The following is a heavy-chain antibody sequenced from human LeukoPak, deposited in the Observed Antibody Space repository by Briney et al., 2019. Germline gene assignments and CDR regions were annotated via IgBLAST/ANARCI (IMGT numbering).Heavy chain of an antibody. CDR1: GFTFSNAW. Sequence: GGSLRLSCAASGFTFSNAWMSWVRQAPGKGLEWVGRIKSKTDGGTTDYAAPVKGRFTISRDDSKNTLYLQMNSLKTEDTAVYYCTTGWCSSTSCYVGYYYYYYMDVWGKGTTVTVSS. V-gene: IGHV3-15*01. CDR2: IKSKTDGGTT. D-gene: IGHD2-2*01. J-gene: IGHJ6*03. CDR3: TTGWCSSTSCYVGYYYYYYMDV.